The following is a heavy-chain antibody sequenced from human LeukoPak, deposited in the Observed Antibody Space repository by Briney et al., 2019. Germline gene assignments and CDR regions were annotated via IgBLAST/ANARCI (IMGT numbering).Heavy chain of an antibody. CDR1: GGSISSSSYY. Sequence: SETLSLTCTVSGGSISSSSYYWGWIRQPAGKGLEWIGRIYTSGTTNYNPSLKSRVTISVDTSKNQFSLKLSSVTAADTAVYYCARVSGRDYYFDYWGQGTLVTVSS. CDR2: IYTSGTT. V-gene: IGHV4-61*02. J-gene: IGHJ4*02. CDR3: ARVSGRDYYFDY. D-gene: IGHD3-3*02.